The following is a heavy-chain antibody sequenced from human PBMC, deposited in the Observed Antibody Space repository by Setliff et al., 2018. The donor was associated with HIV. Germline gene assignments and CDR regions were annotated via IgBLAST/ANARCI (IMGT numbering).Heavy chain of an antibody. CDR1: GFTFDRYW. D-gene: IGHD5-12*01. CDR2: VNSDGSSK. V-gene: IGHV3-74*01. J-gene: IGHJ4*02. Sequence: GGSLRLSCAASGFTFDRYWMHWVRQAPGKGLVWVSRVNSDGSSKTYADSVKDRFTISRDNAKNTLYLQMNSLRAEDTGVYYCHSGYDTEEQSYFDYWDQGTLVTVSS. CDR3: HSGYDTEEQSYFDY.